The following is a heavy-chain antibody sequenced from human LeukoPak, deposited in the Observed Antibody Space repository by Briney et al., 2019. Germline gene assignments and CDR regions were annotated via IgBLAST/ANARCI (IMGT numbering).Heavy chain of an antibody. D-gene: IGHD3-22*01. CDR3: ARLRRNGDSGGFYYYYDY. V-gene: IGHV3-21*01. Sequence: PGGSLRLSCAASGFTFTSFSFNWVRLAPGKGLEWVSSINTVATYIYYADSVRGRFTISRDNAKNSVYLQMDSLRAEDTGVYYCARLRRNGDSGGFYYYYDYWGQGTLVTVSS. J-gene: IGHJ4*02. CDR2: INTVATYI. CDR1: GFTFTSFS.